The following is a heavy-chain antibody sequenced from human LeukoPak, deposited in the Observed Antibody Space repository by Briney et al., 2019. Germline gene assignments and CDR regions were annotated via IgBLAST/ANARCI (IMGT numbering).Heavy chain of an antibody. Sequence: RASVKVSCKASGGTFSSYAISWVRQAPGQGLEWMGGIIPIFGTANYAQKFQGRVTITVDESTSTAYMELSSLRSEDTAVYYCARVPDYDIVGEYYYYYYMDVWGKGTTVTVSS. CDR1: GGTFSSYA. V-gene: IGHV1-69*13. CDR2: IIPIFGTA. CDR3: ARVPDYDIVGEYYYYYYMDV. J-gene: IGHJ6*03. D-gene: IGHD3-9*01.